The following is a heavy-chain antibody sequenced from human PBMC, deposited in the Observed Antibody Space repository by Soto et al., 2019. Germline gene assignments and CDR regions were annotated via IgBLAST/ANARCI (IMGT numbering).Heavy chain of an antibody. CDR3: AGRGPLWFGELPDY. Sequence: GESLKISCKGSGYSFTSYWISWVRQMPGKGLEWMGRIDPSDSYTNYSPSFQAHVTISAYKSISTAYLQWSSLKASDTAMYYCAGRGPLWFGELPDYWGQGTLVTVSS. V-gene: IGHV5-10-1*01. CDR1: GYSFTSYW. D-gene: IGHD3-10*01. CDR2: IDPSDSYT. J-gene: IGHJ4*02.